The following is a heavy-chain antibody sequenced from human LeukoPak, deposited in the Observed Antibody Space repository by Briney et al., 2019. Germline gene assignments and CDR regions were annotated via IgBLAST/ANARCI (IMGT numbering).Heavy chain of an antibody. Sequence: GGSLGLSCAASGFIFSNGWMNWVRQAPGKGLEWVGRIKSKTDGGTADYAAPVKGRFTISRDDSKNMLHLQINSLKTEDTAVYYCTTVACTSTTCYVDYWGQGTLVTVSS. CDR3: TTVACTSTTCYVDY. CDR1: GFIFSNGW. J-gene: IGHJ4*02. CDR2: IKSKTDGGTA. V-gene: IGHV3-15*07. D-gene: IGHD2-2*01.